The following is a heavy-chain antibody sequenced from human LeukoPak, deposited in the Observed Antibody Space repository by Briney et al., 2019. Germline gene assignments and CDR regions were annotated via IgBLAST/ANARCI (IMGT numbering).Heavy chain of an antibody. D-gene: IGHD5-18*01. Sequence: PGGSLRVSRAASGFTFCTYIIYWVRQAPGKGLEWVSFISSGSSTLYYADSVKGRFTISRDNAKNSLYLQMNSLRDEGTAVYYCARVAETQLWLRSAFDPWGQGNLVTVSS. CDR3: ARVAETQLWLRSAFDP. CDR1: GFTFCTYI. CDR2: ISSGSSTL. J-gene: IGHJ5*02. V-gene: IGHV3-48*02.